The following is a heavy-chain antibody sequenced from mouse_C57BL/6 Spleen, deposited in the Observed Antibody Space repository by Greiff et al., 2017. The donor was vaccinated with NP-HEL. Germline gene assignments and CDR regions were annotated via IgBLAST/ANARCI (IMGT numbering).Heavy chain of an antibody. D-gene: IGHD1-1*01. CDR3: ARPSYYGSSYGWFAY. Sequence: EVQGVESGGGLVKPGGSLKLSCAASGFTFSSYTMSWVRQTPEKRLEWVATISGGGGNTYYPDSVKGRFTISRDNAKNTLYLQMSSLRSEDTALYYCARPSYYGSSYGWFAYWGQGTLVTVSA. V-gene: IGHV5-9*01. J-gene: IGHJ3*01. CDR1: GFTFSSYT. CDR2: ISGGGGNT.